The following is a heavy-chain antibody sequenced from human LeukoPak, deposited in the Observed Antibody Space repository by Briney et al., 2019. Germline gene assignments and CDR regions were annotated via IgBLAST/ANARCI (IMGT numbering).Heavy chain of an antibody. V-gene: IGHV4-59*01. CDR1: GGSINDAS. CDR2: IYHSGGT. CDR3: ARVGTYYRSLDS. J-gene: IGHJ4*02. Sequence: SETLSLTCTGSGGSINDASWNWIRQPPGQGLEWIGYIYHSGGTNYNPSLKSRVTISLDTSKNQFSLKLSSVTAADTAVYYCARVGTYYRSLDSWGQGTLVTVSS. D-gene: IGHD3-10*01.